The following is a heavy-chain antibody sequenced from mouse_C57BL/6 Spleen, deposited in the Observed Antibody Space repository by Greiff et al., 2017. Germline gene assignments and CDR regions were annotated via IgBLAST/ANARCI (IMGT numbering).Heavy chain of an antibody. V-gene: IGHV1-22*01. Sequence: VQLQQSGPELVKPGASVKMSCKASGYTFTDYNMHWVKQSHGKSLEWIGYINPNNGGTSYNQKFKGKATLTVNKSSSTAYMELRSLTSEDSAVYYGTRALGRYYYARDYWGQGTSVTVSS. CDR3: TRALGRYYYARDY. D-gene: IGHD4-1*01. J-gene: IGHJ4*01. CDR1: GYTFTDYN. CDR2: INPNNGGT.